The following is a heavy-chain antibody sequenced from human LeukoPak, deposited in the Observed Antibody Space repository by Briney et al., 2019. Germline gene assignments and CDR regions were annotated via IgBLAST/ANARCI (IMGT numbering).Heavy chain of an antibody. CDR2: ISAYNGNT. D-gene: IGHD4-17*01. CDR3: ARVPNDYGDYRWRIDY. V-gene: IGHV1-18*01. CDR1: GYTFTSYG. Sequence: GASVKVSCKASGYTFTSYGISWVRQAPGQGLEWMGWISAYNGNTNYAQKLQGRVTMTTDTSTSTAYMELRSLRSDDTAVYYCARVPNDYGDYRWRIDYWGQGTLVTVSS. J-gene: IGHJ4*02.